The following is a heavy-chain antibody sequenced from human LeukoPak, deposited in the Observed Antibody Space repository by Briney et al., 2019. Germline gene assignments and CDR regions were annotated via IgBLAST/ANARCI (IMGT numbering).Heavy chain of an antibody. CDR3: ARLRYFDWLLEYYFDY. CDR2: IYYTGST. Sequence: SETLSLTCTVSGGSISSFYWSWIRQPPGKGLEWIGYIYYTGSTNYNSSLKSRVTISVDTSKNQFSLKLSSVTAADTAVYYCARLRYFDWLLEYYFDYWGQGTLVTVSS. D-gene: IGHD3-9*01. V-gene: IGHV4-59*01. J-gene: IGHJ4*02. CDR1: GGSISSFY.